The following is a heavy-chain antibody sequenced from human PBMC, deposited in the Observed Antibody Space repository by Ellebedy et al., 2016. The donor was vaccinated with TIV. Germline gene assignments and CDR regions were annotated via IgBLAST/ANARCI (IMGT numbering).Heavy chain of an antibody. J-gene: IGHJ4*02. Sequence: PGGSLRLSCAASGFSFSTYAMHWVRQAPGKGLEWVAVISNDGSTKYYADSVKGRLTISRDNSKNTLYLQMNTLRAEDTALYYCARGEVATICDYWGQGTLVTVSS. CDR2: ISNDGSTK. CDR1: GFSFSTYA. CDR3: ARGEVATICDY. D-gene: IGHD5-24*01. V-gene: IGHV3-30-3*01.